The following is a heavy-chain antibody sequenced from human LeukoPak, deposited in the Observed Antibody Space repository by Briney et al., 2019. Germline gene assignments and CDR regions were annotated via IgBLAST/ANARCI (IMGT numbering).Heavy chain of an antibody. CDR2: IRYDGSNK. V-gene: IGHV3-30*02. CDR3: AKDVGRFLRGVY. CDR1: GFTFSSYG. J-gene: IGHJ4*02. Sequence: PGGSLRLSCAASGFTFSSYGMHWVRQAPGKGLEWVAFIRYDGSNKYYADSVKGRFTISRDNSKITLYLQMNSLRAEDTAVYYCAKDVGRFLRGVYWGQGTLVTVSS. D-gene: IGHD3-3*01.